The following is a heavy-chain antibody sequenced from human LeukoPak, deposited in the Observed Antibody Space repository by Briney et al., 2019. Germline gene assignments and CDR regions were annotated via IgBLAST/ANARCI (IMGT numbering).Heavy chain of an antibody. CDR1: GGTFRSYA. D-gene: IGHD3-10*01. J-gene: IGHJ4*02. V-gene: IGHV1-2*02. CDR3: ARDQVELWFGELPPYYFDY. Sequence: ASVKVSCKASGGTFRSYAISWVRQAPGQGLEWMGWINPNSGGTNYAQKFQGRVTMTRDTSISTAYMELSRLRSDDTAVYYCARDQVELWFGELPPYYFDYWGQGALVTVSS. CDR2: INPNSGGT.